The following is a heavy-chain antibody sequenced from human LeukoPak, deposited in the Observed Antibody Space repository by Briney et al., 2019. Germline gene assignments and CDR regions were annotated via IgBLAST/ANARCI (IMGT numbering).Heavy chain of an antibody. CDR1: GGTFSSYA. D-gene: IGHD6-19*01. CDR2: IIPIFGTA. CDR3: ARESGIAVAGLDY. J-gene: IGHJ4*02. V-gene: IGHV1-69*05. Sequence: SVKVSCKASGGTFSSYAISWVRQAPGQGLEWMGRIIPIFGTANYAQKFQGRVTITTDEFTSTAYMELSSLRSEDTAVYYCARESGIAVAGLDYWGQGTLVTVSS.